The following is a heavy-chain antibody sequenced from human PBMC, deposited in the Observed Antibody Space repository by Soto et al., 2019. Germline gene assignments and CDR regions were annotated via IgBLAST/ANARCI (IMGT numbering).Heavy chain of an antibody. J-gene: IGHJ4*02. CDR1: GFSFGFFG. V-gene: IGHV3-33*01. D-gene: IGHD3-22*01. CDR3: ARASGYYLFDY. CDR2: IWYDGSKE. Sequence: QVQLVQSGGGLVQPGKSLRLSCSASGFSFGFFGMHWLRQAPGKGLEWVAVIWYDGSKEYYADSVKGRFTISRDKPRNVLFLEMNSPRAEDTAVYYCARASGYYLFDYWGQGALVTVSS.